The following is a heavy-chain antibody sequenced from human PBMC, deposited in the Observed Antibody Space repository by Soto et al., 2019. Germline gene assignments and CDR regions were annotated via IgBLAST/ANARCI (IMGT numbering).Heavy chain of an antibody. J-gene: IGHJ4*02. Sequence: LRLSCAASGFTFSGYSINWVRQAPGKGLEWVSSISSSSSYKYYADSVKGRFTVSRDNAKNSLYLQMNSLRAEDTAVYYCASSSGYYSLDYWGQGTLVTVSS. CDR2: ISSSSSYK. CDR1: GFTFSGYS. V-gene: IGHV3-21*01. D-gene: IGHD3-22*01. CDR3: ASSSGYYSLDY.